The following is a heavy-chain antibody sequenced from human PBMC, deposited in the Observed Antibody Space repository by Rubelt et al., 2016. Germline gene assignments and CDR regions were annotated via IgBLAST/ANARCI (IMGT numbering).Heavy chain of an antibody. Sequence: QVTLRESGPALVKPTQTLTLTCTLSGFSLSTSGVGVGWIRQPPRRTLEWLALIYWDDDKRYSPALNRLTITKDTSKNQVVLTMTNADPVDTATYYCAHRNQWNYAAWWGQGTLVTVSS. CDR3: AHRNQWNYAAW. J-gene: IGHJ4*02. CDR1: GFSLSTSGVG. V-gene: IGHV2-5*02. D-gene: IGHD1-7*01. CDR2: IYWDDDK.